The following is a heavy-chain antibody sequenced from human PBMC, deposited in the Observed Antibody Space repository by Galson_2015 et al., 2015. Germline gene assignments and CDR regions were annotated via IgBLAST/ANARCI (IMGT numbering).Heavy chain of an antibody. V-gene: IGHV3-30-3*01. Sequence: SLRLSCAASGFTFSSYAMHLVRQAPGKGLEWVAVISYDGSNKFYADSVKGRFTISRDNSKNTLYLQMNSLRPEDTAVYYCARVGGDIAARTWGYFDYWGQGTLVTVSS. D-gene: IGHD6-6*01. CDR2: ISYDGSNK. CDR3: ARVGGDIAARTWGYFDY. J-gene: IGHJ4*02. CDR1: GFTFSSYA.